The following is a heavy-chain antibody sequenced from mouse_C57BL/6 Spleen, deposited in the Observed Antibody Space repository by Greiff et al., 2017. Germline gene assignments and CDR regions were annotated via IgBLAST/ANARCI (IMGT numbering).Heavy chain of an antibody. V-gene: IGHV7-1*01. CDR3: ARESGGGYFDY. J-gene: IGHJ2*01. CDR2: SRNKANDYTT. Sequence: EVQLVESGGGLVQSGRSLRLSCATSGFTFSDFYMEWVRQAPGKGLEWIAASRNKANDYTTEYSASVKGRFIVSRDTSQSILYLQMNALRAEDTAIYYCARESGGGYFDYWGQGTTLTVSS. D-gene: IGHD4-1*01. CDR1: GFTFSDFY.